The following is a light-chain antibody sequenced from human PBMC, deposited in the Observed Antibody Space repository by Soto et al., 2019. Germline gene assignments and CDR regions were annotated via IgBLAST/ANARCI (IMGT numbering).Light chain of an antibody. V-gene: IGLV2-23*01. J-gene: IGLJ1*01. CDR3: CSYAGSTTYF. Sequence: QSALTQPASVSGSPGQSITISCTGTSRDVGSYDLVSWYQHHPGKAPKLMIYEGTKRPSGVSNRFSGSKSGNTASLAISGLQAEDEADYYCCSYAGSTTYFFGTGTKLTVL. CDR1: SRDVGSYDL. CDR2: EGT.